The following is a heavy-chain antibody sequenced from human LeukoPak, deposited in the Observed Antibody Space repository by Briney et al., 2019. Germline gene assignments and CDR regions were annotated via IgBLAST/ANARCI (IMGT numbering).Heavy chain of an antibody. CDR1: GFTFSDYY. D-gene: IGHD4-23*01. V-gene: IGHV3-11*05. CDR2: ISSSSTHT. Sequence: GGSLRLSCAASGFTFSDYYMSWIRQAPGKGLEWVSYISSSSTHTPYADSVKGRFTISRDNFKNAVDLQMSSLSPEDTAIYYCAREKTTVVTPGVGYWGQGTLVTVSS. J-gene: IGHJ4*02. CDR3: AREKTTVVTPGVGY.